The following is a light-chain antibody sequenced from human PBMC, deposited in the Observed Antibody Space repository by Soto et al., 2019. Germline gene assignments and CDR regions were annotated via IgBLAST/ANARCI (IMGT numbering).Light chain of an antibody. J-gene: IGKJ1*01. CDR3: QQSGSSPGWT. V-gene: IGKV3-20*01. CDR1: QSLSSNY. Sequence: EIVMTQSPGTLSLSPGERATLSCRASQSLSSNYLAWYQQIPGQSPRLLIYDAYSRATVIPDIFSGSGSGTDFTLTISRLEPEDSAVYYCQQSGSSPGWTFGQGTKVEIK. CDR2: DAY.